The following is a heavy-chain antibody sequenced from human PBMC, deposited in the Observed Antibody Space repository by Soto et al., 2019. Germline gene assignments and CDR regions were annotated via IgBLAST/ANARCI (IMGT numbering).Heavy chain of an antibody. CDR1: GGSFSGYY. D-gene: IGHD1-26*01. CDR3: ARIRATYYYYYGMDV. J-gene: IGHJ6*02. Sequence: SETLSLTCAVYGGSFSGYYWSWIRQPPGKGLEWIGEINHSGSTNYNPSLKSRVTISVDTSKNQFSLKLSSVTAADTAVYYCARIRATYYYYYGMDVWGQGTTVTVSS. V-gene: IGHV4-34*01. CDR2: INHSGST.